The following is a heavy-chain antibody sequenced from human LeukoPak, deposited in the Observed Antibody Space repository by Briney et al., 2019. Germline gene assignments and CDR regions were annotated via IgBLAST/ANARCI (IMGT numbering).Heavy chain of an antibody. CDR1: GFTFSSYW. V-gene: IGHV3-74*01. D-gene: IGHD5-12*01. CDR2: INSDGSST. Sequence: GGSLRLSCAASGFTFSSYWMHWVRQAPGKGLVRVSHINSDGSSTSYADSVKGRFTISRDNAKNTLYLQMNSLRAEDTAVYYCAKHYSGYDLWYFDYWGQGTLVTVSS. CDR3: AKHYSGYDLWYFDY. J-gene: IGHJ4*02.